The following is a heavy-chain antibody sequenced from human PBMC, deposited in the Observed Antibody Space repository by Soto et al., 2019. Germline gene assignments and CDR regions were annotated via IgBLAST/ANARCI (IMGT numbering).Heavy chain of an antibody. D-gene: IGHD3-10*01. J-gene: IGHJ5*02. V-gene: IGHV3-74*01. Sequence: TGGSLRLSCAASGFTFTNYWMHWVRQAPGKGLMWVSRINPDGSRTSYADSVKGRFAISRDNAKNTLYLQMNSLRAEDTAVYYCARVKSGSYDWFDPWGQGTLVTVSS. CDR1: GFTFTNYW. CDR2: INPDGSRT. CDR3: ARVKSGSYDWFDP.